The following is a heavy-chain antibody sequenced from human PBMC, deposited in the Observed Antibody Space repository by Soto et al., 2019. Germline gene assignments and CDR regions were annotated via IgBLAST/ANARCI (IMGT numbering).Heavy chain of an antibody. Sequence: GGSLRLSCAASGFTFSNAWMSWVRQAPGKGLEWVGRIKSKTDGGTTDYAAPVKGRFTISRDDSKNTLYLQMNSLKTEDTAVYYCTTVRFDIRRSYYYYMDVWGKGTTVTVSS. CDR2: IKSKTDGGTT. J-gene: IGHJ6*03. V-gene: IGHV3-15*01. D-gene: IGHD3-10*01. CDR3: TTVRFDIRRSYYYYMDV. CDR1: GFTFSNAW.